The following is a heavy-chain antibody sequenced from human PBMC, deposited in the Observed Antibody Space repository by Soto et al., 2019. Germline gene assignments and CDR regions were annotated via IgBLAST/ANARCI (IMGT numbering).Heavy chain of an antibody. V-gene: IGHV1-18*01. D-gene: IGHD2-8*01. CDR1: GFTFSNYG. Sequence: QGQLVQSGAEVKKTGASVKLSCKASGFTFSNYGLNWVRQAPGQGLEWMGWGSANNGHTNYAQNLQGRVSMTTDTSTSTAYMELRGLTFDDTAAYYCARDIESVTAKHFFYYYAMYVWGQGTTVTVSS. CDR2: GSANNGHT. CDR3: ARDIESVTAKHFFYYYAMYV. J-gene: IGHJ6*02.